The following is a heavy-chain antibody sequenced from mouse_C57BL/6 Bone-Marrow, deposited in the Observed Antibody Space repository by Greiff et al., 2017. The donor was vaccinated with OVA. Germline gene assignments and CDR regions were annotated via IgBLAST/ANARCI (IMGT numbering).Heavy chain of an antibody. D-gene: IGHD1-1*01. CDR3: ARGLLSPWFAY. J-gene: IGHJ3*01. CDR1: GYTFTSYW. CDR2: IHPNSGST. Sequence: VQLQQPGAELVKPGASVKLSCKASGYTFTSYWMHWVKQRPGQGLEWIGMIHPNSGSTNYNEKFKSKATLAVDKSSSTAYMQRSSLTSEDSAVYYCARGLLSPWFAYWGQGTLVTVSA. V-gene: IGHV1-64*01.